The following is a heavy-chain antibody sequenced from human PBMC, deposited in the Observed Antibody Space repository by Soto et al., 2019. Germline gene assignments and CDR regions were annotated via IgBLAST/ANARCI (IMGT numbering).Heavy chain of an antibody. CDR3: ARLNGYCNSTNCHGYYGTGV. Sequence: SETLSLTCTVSGGSISSGGYYWSWIRQHPGKGLEWIGYIYYSGSTYYNPSLKSRVTISVDTSKNQFSLKLSSVTAADTAVYYCARLNGYCNSTNCHGYYGTGVWGQGTKVTVSS. CDR2: IYYSGST. CDR1: GGSISSGGYY. D-gene: IGHD2-2*01. J-gene: IGHJ6*02. V-gene: IGHV4-31*03.